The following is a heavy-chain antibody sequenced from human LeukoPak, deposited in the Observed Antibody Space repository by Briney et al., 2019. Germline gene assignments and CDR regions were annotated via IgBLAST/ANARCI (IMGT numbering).Heavy chain of an antibody. CDR2: INPNSGGT. V-gene: IGHV1-2*02. CDR1: GYTFTGYY. J-gene: IGHJ4*02. CDR3: ARASEVAARELFPCGY. D-gene: IGHD6-6*01. Sequence: GASVKVSCKASGYTFTGYYIHWVRQAAGQGLEWMGWINPNSGGTNYAQKFQGRVTMTRDTSISTAYMELSRLRSDDTAVYYCARASEVAARELFPCGYWGQGTLVTVSS.